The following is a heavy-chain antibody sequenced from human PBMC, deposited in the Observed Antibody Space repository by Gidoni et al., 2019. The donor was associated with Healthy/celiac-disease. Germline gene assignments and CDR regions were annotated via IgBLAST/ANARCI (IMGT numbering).Heavy chain of an antibody. Sequence: QLQLQESGPGLVKPSETLSLTCTVSGGSISSSSYYWGWIRQPPGKGLEWIGSIYYSGSTYYNPSLKSRVTISGDTSKNQFSLKLSSVTAADTAVYYCARHPSGMERRPFDYWGQGTLVTVSS. J-gene: IGHJ4*02. D-gene: IGHD1-1*01. CDR2: IYYSGST. V-gene: IGHV4-39*01. CDR1: GGSISSSSYY. CDR3: ARHPSGMERRPFDY.